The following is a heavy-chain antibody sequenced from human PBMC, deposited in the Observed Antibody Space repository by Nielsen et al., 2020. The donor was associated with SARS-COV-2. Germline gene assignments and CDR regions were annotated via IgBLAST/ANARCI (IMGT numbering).Heavy chain of an antibody. J-gene: IGHJ5*02. D-gene: IGHD5-18*01. Sequence: WIRQRPGKGLEWVSYISSSSSTIYYADSVKGRFTISRDNAKNSLYLQMNSLRDEDTAVYYCARDSYDLNWFDPWGQGTLVTVSS. V-gene: IGHV3-48*02. CDR2: ISSSSSTI. CDR3: ARDSYDLNWFDP.